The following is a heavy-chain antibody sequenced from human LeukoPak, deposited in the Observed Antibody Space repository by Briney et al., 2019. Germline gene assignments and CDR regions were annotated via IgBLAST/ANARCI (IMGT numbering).Heavy chain of an antibody. CDR2: IKSDGTST. V-gene: IGHV3-74*01. D-gene: IGHD1-1*01. CDR3: ARDLNWDLFDY. CDR1: GFTFSSYW. J-gene: IGHJ4*02. Sequence: GGSLRLSCAASGFTFSSYWMHWVRQAPGKGLVWVSRIKSDGTSTSYADSVKGRFTISSDNAKNTLYLQMNSLRAEDTAVYYCARDLNWDLFDYWGQGTLVTVSS.